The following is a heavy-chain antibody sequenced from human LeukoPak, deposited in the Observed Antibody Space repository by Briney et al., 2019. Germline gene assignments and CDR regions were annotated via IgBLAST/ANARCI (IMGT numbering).Heavy chain of an antibody. CDR2: LYYSGST. J-gene: IGHJ4*02. D-gene: IGHD4/OR15-4a*01. V-gene: IGHV4-59*08. CDR1: GGSISSYY. CDR3: ASLTMVTQGYFDS. Sequence: KPSETLSLTCTVSGGSISSYYWSWIRQPPGEGVEWIVYLYYSGSTNYNPSLKSRLTISVDASKKQFSLKLSSVTATDTAVYYCASLTMVTQGYFDSWGQGTLVTVSS.